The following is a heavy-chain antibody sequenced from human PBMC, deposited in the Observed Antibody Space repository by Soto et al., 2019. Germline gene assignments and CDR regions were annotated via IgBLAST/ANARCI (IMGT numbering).Heavy chain of an antibody. J-gene: IGHJ4*02. D-gene: IGHD3-10*01. CDR2: INPSGGST. Sequence: ASVKVSCKASGYTFTSYYMHWVRQAPGQGLEWMGIINPSGGSTSYAQKFQGRVTMTRDTSTSTVYMELSSLRSEDTAVYYCARARASMVRGVTLNPTRFYYWGQGTLVTVSS. V-gene: IGHV1-46*03. CDR3: ARARASMVRGVTLNPTRFYY. CDR1: GYTFTSYY.